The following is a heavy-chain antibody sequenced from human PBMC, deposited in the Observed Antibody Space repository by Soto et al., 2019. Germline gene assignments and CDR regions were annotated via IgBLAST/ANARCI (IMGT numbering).Heavy chain of an antibody. V-gene: IGHV4-30-4*01. Sequence: PSETLSLTCTVSGGSISSGDYYWSWIRQPPGKGLEWIGYIYYSGSTYYNPSLKSRVTISVDTSKNQFSLKLSSVTAADTAVYYCARFYSGYDPRNFIDYWGQGTLVTVSS. CDR3: ARFYSGYDPRNFIDY. CDR1: GGSISSGDYY. D-gene: IGHD5-12*01. J-gene: IGHJ4*02. CDR2: IYYSGST.